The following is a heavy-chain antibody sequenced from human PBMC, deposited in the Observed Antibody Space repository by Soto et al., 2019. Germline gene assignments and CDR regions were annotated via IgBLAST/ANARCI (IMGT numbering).Heavy chain of an antibody. J-gene: IGHJ4*02. V-gene: IGHV3-21*01. CDR3: ARDPPDYCSGGSCYSNDY. D-gene: IGHD2-15*01. Sequence: GESLKISCAASGFTFSSYSMNWVRQAPGKGLEWVSSISSSSSYIYYADSVKGRFTISRDNAKNSLYLQMNSLRAEDTAVYYCARDPPDYCSGGSCYSNDYWGQGTLVTVSS. CDR1: GFTFSSYS. CDR2: ISSSSSYI.